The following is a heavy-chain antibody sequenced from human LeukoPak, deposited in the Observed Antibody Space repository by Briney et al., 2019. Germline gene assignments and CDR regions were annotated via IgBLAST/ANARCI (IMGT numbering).Heavy chain of an antibody. CDR2: ITAYNGNT. CDR1: GYTFTSYT. J-gene: IGHJ4*02. CDR3: ARDRGTTVVKALDY. V-gene: IGHV1-18*01. Sequence: ASVKVSCKASGYTFTSYTISWVRQAPGQGLEWMGWITAYNGNTNYAQKLQGRVTMTTDTSTSTAYMELRSLRSDDTAVYYCARDRGTTVVKALDYWGQGTLVTVSS. D-gene: IGHD4-23*01.